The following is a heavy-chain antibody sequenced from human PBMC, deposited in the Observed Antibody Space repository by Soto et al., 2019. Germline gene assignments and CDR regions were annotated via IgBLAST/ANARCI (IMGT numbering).Heavy chain of an antibody. Sequence: PGGSLRLSCAASGFTFNNARMSWVRQAPGKGLDWVGRIDGGKTDFAAPVEGRFTFSRDDSRNTLFLQMNSLKTEDTGVYYCTSNAAAKVGTLSYRGQGTLVTVSS. D-gene: IGHD1-26*01. V-gene: IGHV3-15*01. CDR1: GFTFNNAR. CDR2: IDGGKT. J-gene: IGHJ4*02. CDR3: TSNAAAKVGTLSY.